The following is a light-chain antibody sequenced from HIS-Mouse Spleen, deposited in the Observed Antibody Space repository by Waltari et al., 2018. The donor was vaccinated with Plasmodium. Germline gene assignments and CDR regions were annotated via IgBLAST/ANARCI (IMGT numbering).Light chain of an antibody. Sequence: YELTQPPSVSVSPGQTARIPCSGDALPNTYAYWYQQKSGQAPVLVIYEDSKRPSGIPERFSGSSSGTMATLTISGAQVEDEADYYCYSTDSSGNHRVFGGGTKLTVL. CDR1: ALPNTY. CDR2: EDS. CDR3: YSTDSSGNHRV. V-gene: IGLV3-10*01. J-gene: IGLJ3*02.